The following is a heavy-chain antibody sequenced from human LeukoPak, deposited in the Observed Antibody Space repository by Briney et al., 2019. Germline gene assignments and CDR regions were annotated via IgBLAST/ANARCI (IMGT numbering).Heavy chain of an antibody. J-gene: IGHJ4*02. D-gene: IGHD1-26*01. CDR3: ARDLSIVGAISFDY. CDR1: GFTFTGYY. CDR2: INPNSGGT. Sequence: GASVKVSCKASGFTFTGYYMHWVRQAPGQGLEWMGWINPNSGGTNYAQKFQGRVTMTRDTSISTACMELSRLRSDDTAVYYCARDLSIVGAISFDYWGQGTLVTVSS. V-gene: IGHV1-2*02.